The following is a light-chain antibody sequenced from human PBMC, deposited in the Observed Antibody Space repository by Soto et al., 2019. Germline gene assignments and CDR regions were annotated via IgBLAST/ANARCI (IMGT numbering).Light chain of an antibody. CDR1: ISNIGNKY. V-gene: IGLV1-51*02. Sequence: QSVFTQPPSVSAAPGQKVTMSCSGGISNIGNKYVSWYQQLPGTAPKLLIYENNKRPSGIPDRFSGSKSGTSATLGITGLQTGDEADYYCGTWDGGLSRWVFGGGTKLTVL. J-gene: IGLJ3*02. CDR3: GTWDGGLSRWV. CDR2: ENN.